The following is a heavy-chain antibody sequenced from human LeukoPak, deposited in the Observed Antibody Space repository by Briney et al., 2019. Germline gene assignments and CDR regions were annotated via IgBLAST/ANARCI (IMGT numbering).Heavy chain of an antibody. V-gene: IGHV5-51*01. D-gene: IGHD2-15*01. J-gene: IGHJ6*02. Sequence: GESLKISRKGSGYSFTSYWIGWVRQMPGKGLEWMGIIYPGDSDTRYSPSFQGQVTISADKSISTAYLQWSSLKASDTAMYYCARLHGGLQYYYYYYGMDVWGQGTTVTVSS. CDR2: IYPGDSDT. CDR1: GYSFTSYW. CDR3: ARLHGGLQYYYYYYGMDV.